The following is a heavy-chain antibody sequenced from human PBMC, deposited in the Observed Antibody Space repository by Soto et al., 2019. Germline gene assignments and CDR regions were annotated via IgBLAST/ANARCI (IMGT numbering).Heavy chain of an antibody. CDR1: GFTFSSYA. CDR2: ITDRGTST. D-gene: IGHD3-3*01. Sequence: EVQLLESGGGLVQPGGSLRLSCVASGFTFSSYAMTWLRQAPGKGLEWVSAITDRGTSTYYADSVKGRFTISRDSTKNTLYLQMNSLRAEDTAIYYCAKETIFGVSPGYYGMDVWGQGTTVTVSS. V-gene: IGHV3-23*01. CDR3: AKETIFGVSPGYYGMDV. J-gene: IGHJ6*02.